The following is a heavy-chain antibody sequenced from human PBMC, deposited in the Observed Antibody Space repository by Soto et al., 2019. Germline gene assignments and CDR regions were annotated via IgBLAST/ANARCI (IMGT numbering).Heavy chain of an antibody. Sequence: ASVKVSCKASGYTFTGYYMHWVRQAPGQGLEWMGWINPNSGGTNYAQKFQGRVTITSDKSSTTAYMELSSLKSEDTAVYYCARDANNWFDPWGQGSLVTVSS. CDR2: INPNSGGT. CDR3: ARDANNWFDP. CDR1: GYTFTGYY. J-gene: IGHJ5*02. V-gene: IGHV1-2*02.